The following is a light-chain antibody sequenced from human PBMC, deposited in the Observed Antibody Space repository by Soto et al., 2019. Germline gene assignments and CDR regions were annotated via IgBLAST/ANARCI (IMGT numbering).Light chain of an antibody. CDR1: ETIASY. V-gene: IGKV1-39*01. CDR3: QQTYNPPRT. J-gene: IGKJ1*01. CDR2: AAS. Sequence: DIQTTQSPSSLSASVGDRVTITCRASETIASYVSWYQQRPGKAPKLLIYAASTLQTGVPSRFGGSGSGTDFTLTITSLQPEDFATYFCQQTYNPPRTFGQGTRL.